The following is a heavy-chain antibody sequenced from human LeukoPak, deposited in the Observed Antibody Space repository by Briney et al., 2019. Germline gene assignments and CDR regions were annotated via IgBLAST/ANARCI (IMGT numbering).Heavy chain of an antibody. CDR2: IYSSGST. D-gene: IGHD2-2*01. J-gene: IGHJ4*02. Sequence: SETLSLTCTVSGVSISSSNYYWAWIRQPPGKGLEWIGSIYSSGSTHYNPSLKSRVTISVDTSKNQFSLRVTSVTAADTAVYYCSRGPSLGYCSSTSCFDGGQGTLVTVSS. CDR3: SRGPSLGYCSSTSCFD. CDR1: GVSISSSNYY. V-gene: IGHV4-39*01.